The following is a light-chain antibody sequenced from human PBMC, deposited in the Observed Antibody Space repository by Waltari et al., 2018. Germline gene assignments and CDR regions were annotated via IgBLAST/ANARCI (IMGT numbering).Light chain of an antibody. CDR2: RAS. CDR1: QSIGSS. CDR3: QQYNNWPPGT. V-gene: IGKV3-15*01. J-gene: IGKJ1*01. Sequence: ETVVTQSPATLSMSPGERATLSCRTSQSIGSSLAWYQQRPGQAPRRLIYRASTRATGIPDRFSGSGSETEFTLTISSLQSEDIAVYYCQQYNNWPPGTFGQGTKVEI.